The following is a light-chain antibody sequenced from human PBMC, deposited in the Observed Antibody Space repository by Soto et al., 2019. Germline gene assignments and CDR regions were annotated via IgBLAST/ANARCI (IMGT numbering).Light chain of an antibody. CDR1: RQIVSSV. CDR3: QQYNNWPPWT. V-gene: IGKV3-15*01. CDR2: DAS. J-gene: IGKJ1*01. Sequence: EIVLTQSPVTVSVSPGERATLSCRASRQIVSSVLAWYQQKPGQPPRLLIYDASTRATGIPARFSGSGSGTAFTLTISSLQSEDFAVYYCQQYNNWPPWTFGQGTKVDIK.